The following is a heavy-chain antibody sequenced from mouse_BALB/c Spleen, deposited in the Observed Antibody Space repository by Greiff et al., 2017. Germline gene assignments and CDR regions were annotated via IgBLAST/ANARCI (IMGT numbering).Heavy chain of an antibody. CDR1: GYTFTSYV. J-gene: IGHJ2*01. Sequence: EVQLQQSGPELVKPGASVKMSCKASGYTFTSYVMHWVKQKPGQGLEWIGYINPYNDGTKYNEKFKGKATLTSDKSSSTAYMELSSLTSEDSAVYYCARDALEYGNYGGFLDYWGQGTTLTVSS. CDR3: ARDALEYGNYGGFLDY. D-gene: IGHD2-10*02. CDR2: INPYNDGT. V-gene: IGHV1-14*01.